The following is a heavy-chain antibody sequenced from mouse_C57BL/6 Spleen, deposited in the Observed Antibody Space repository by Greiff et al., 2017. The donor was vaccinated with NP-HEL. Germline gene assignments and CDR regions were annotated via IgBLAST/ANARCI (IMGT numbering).Heavy chain of an antibody. D-gene: IGHD2-4*01. Sequence: DVKLQESGAELVRPGASVKLSCTASGFNIKDYYMHWVKQRPEQGLEWIGRIDPEDGDTEYAPKFQGKATMTADTSSNTAYLQLSSLTSEDTAVYYCTPPMITTREWGQGTLVTVSA. CDR1: GFNIKDYY. V-gene: IGHV14-1*01. CDR2: IDPEDGDT. J-gene: IGHJ3*02. CDR3: TPPMITTRE.